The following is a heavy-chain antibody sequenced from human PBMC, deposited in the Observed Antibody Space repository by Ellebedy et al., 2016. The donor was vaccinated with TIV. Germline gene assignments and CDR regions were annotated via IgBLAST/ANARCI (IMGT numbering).Heavy chain of an antibody. CDR3: ARDPIDFWSGSYYFDY. Sequence: GESLKISCAASGFTFSDYYMSWIRQAPGKGLEWVSYISSSGSSIYYADSVKGRFTISRDNAKNSLYLQMNSLRAEDTAVYYCARDPIDFWSGSYYFDYWGQGTLVTVSS. CDR1: GFTFSDYY. D-gene: IGHD3-3*01. CDR2: ISSSGSSI. J-gene: IGHJ4*02. V-gene: IGHV3-11*04.